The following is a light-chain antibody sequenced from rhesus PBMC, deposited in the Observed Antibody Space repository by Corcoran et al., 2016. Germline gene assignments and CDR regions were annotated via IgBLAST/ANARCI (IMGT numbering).Light chain of an antibody. CDR2: GAS. CDR3: QETSNLFT. V-gene: IGKV3-31*02. CDR1: QSVSNY. Sequence: EIVMTQSPATLSVSPGETATISCRTSQSVSNYLAWYQQNPGQVPRLLIYGASRRATGIPDRFSGSGSGTDFTLTISSLEPEEFAVYYCQETSNLFTFGPGTKLDIK. J-gene: IGKJ3*01.